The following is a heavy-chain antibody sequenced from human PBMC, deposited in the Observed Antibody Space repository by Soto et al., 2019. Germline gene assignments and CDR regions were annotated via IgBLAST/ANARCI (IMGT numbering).Heavy chain of an antibody. Sequence: PGGSLRLSCASSVFTFSSYGMHCVRHSPGKWLEWVAVISYDGSNKYYADSVKGRFTVSRGNSKRTLSLQMNSLTEEDTAIYYCAKGLRRLLRTQYYYGLDVWGRGTTVTVS. CDR1: VFTFSSYG. D-gene: IGHD3-16*01. V-gene: IGHV3-30*18. CDR3: AKGLRRLLRTQYYYGLDV. J-gene: IGHJ6*01. CDR2: ISYDGSNK.